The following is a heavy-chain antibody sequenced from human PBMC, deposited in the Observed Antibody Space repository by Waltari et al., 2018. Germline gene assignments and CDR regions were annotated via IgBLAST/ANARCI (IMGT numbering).Heavy chain of an antibody. J-gene: IGHJ1*01. D-gene: IGHD3-10*01. V-gene: IGHV4-34*02. CDR2: INDRGLT. Sequence: QVQLQQWGAGLLKPSETLSLSCAVHGGSSFSAYYWNWVRQVPGKGLGWIGEINDRGLTNYNPSRKSRLTMSVDTSRNQFSLTLTSVTAADTALYCCARSAAIVVRGRYFQYWGQGTLVTVSS. CDR3: ARSAAIVVRGRYFQY. CDR1: GGSSFSAYY.